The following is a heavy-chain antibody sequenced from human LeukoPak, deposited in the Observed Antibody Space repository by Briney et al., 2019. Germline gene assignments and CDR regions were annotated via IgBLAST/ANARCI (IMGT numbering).Heavy chain of an antibody. Sequence: GESLKISCKGSGYSFTNYWIGWVRQMPGKGLEWMGIIYPGDSDTRYSPSFQGQVTISADKSISTAYLQWSSLKASDTAMYYCARSYGSGSPSLGFDPWGQGTLVTVSS. J-gene: IGHJ5*02. V-gene: IGHV5-51*01. D-gene: IGHD3-10*01. CDR2: IYPGDSDT. CDR1: GYSFTNYW. CDR3: ARSYGSGSPSLGFDP.